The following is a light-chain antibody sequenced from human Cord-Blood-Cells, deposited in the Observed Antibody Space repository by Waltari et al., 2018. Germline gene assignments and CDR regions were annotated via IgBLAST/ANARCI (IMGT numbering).Light chain of an antibody. J-gene: IGLJ2*01. CDR3: SSYTSSRRV. CDR2: DVS. V-gene: IGLV2-14*01. CDR1: SSDVGGYNY. Sequence: QSALTQPASVSGSPGQSITISCTGTSSDVGGYNYVSWYQQHPGKAPKLMIYDVSSRPAGVSNRFSGSKSGNTASLTISGLQAEDEADYYCSSYTSSRRVFGGGTKLTVL.